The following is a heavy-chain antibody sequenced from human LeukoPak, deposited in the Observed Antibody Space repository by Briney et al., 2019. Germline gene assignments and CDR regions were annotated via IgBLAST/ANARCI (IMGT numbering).Heavy chain of an antibody. V-gene: IGHV4-59*01. Sequence: NPSETLSLTCTVSGGSISSYYWSWIRQPPGKGLEWIGYIYYSGSTNYNPSLKSRVTISVDTSKNQFSLKLSSVTAADTAVYYCARTVHYSSGWSPTYYFDYWGQGTLVAVSS. D-gene: IGHD6-19*01. CDR2: IYYSGST. J-gene: IGHJ4*02. CDR3: ARTVHYSSGWSPTYYFDY. CDR1: GGSISSYY.